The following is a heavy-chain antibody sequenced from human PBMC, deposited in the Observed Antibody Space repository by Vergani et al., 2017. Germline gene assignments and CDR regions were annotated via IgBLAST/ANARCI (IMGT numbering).Heavy chain of an antibody. V-gene: IGHV1-3*01. CDR1: GYTFTSYA. CDR2: INGGNGNT. J-gene: IGHJ4*02. CDR3: AIDYGDIDQYYFDY. D-gene: IGHD4-17*01. Sequence: QVQLVQSGAEVKKPGASVKVSCKASGYTFTSYAMHWVRQAPGQRLEWMGWINGGNGNTKYSQKFQGRVTITRDTSESTAYMELSSLRSEDTAVYYCAIDYGDIDQYYFDYWGQGTLVTVSS.